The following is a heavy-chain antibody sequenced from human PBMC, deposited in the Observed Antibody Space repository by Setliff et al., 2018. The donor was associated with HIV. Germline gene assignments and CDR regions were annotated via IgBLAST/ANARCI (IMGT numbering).Heavy chain of an antibody. D-gene: IGHD3-3*01. CDR1: GGTFRKYS. CDR2: IVPIFGTT. CDR3: ARDIPHDYTFWSGSTRFDP. Sequence: SVKVSCKVSGGTFRKYSMNWIRQAPGQGLEWMGGIVPIFGTTKYAQKFQGRVTITADESTSTVYMELSSLRSEDTAVYYCARDIPHDYTFWSGSTRFDPWGQGTLVTVSS. V-gene: IGHV1-69*13. J-gene: IGHJ5*02.